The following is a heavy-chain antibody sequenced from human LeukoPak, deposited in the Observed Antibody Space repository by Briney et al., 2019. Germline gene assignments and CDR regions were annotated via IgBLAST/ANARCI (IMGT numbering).Heavy chain of an antibody. V-gene: IGHV4-59*01. J-gene: IGHJ4*02. CDR3: ARGGLSSVWYG. CDR1: GGSISSYY. CDR2: SYYSGST. D-gene: IGHD6-19*01. Sequence: SETLSLTCTVSGGSISSYYWSWIRQPPGKGLEWIGYSYYSGSTNYNPSLKSRVTISLDTSKNQFSLKLNSLTAADTAVYYCARGGLSSVWYGWGQGTLVTVSS.